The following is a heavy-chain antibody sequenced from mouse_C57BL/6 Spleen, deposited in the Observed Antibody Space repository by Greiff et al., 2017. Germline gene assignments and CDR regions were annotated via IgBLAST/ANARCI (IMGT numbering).Heavy chain of an antibody. CDR2: IYPRDGST. J-gene: IGHJ2*01. CDR3: ARRLYYQDYFDY. CDR1: GYTFTDHT. D-gene: IGHD2-1*01. Sequence: VQLQQSDAELVKPGASVKISCKVSGYTFTDHTIHWMKQRPEQGLEWIGDIYPRDGSTKYNEKFKGKDTLTADKSSSTASMRLNSLTSETTTVYFCARRLYYQDYFDYWGQGTTLTVSS. V-gene: IGHV1-78*01.